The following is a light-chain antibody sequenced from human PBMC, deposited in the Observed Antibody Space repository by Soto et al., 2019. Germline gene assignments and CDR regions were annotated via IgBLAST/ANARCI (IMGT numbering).Light chain of an antibody. CDR3: QQYGRSPPSGT. J-gene: IGKJ1*01. V-gene: IGKV3-20*01. CDR1: QSVSSSY. CDR2: GSS. Sequence: ETVLTQSPGTLSLSPGETATLSCRASQSVSSSYLAWYQQKPGQAPRLLIYGSSSRATGIPDRFSGSGSGTDFTLTISRLEPEDFVVYYCQQYGRSPPSGTFGQGTKVEIK.